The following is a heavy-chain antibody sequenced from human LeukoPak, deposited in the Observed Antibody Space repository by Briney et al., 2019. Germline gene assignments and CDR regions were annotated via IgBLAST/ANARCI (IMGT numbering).Heavy chain of an antibody. J-gene: IGHJ4*02. D-gene: IGHD3-10*01. Sequence: SETLSLTCAVYGGSFSGYYWSWIRQPPGKGLEWIGEINHSGSTNYNPSLKSRVTISVDTSKNQFSLKLSSVTAADTAVYYCARGLARGYYGSGSLLYFDYWGQGTLVTVSS. CDR3: ARGLARGYYGSGSLLYFDY. V-gene: IGHV4-34*01. CDR1: GGSFSGYY. CDR2: INHSGST.